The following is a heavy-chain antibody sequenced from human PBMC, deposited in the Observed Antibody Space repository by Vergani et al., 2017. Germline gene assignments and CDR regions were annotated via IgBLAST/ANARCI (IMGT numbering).Heavy chain of an antibody. CDR2: IWYDGSNK. CDR3: ARDHDSSGYYYP. J-gene: IGHJ5*02. Sequence: QVQLVESGGGVVQPGRSLRLSCAASGFTFSSYGMHWVRQAPGKGLEWVAVIWYDGSNKYYADSVKGRFAISRDNSKNTLYLQMNSLRAVDTAVNYCARDHDSSGYYYPWGQGTLVTVSS. V-gene: IGHV3-33*01. CDR1: GFTFSSYG. D-gene: IGHD3-22*01.